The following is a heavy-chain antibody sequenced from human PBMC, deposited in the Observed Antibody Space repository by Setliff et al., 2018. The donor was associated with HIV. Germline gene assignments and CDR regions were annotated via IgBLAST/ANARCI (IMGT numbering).Heavy chain of an antibody. V-gene: IGHV4-34*01. CDR3: ARGTAPRRGTNYGGNYPLDY. D-gene: IGHD4-17*01. CDR2: INHSGST. Sequence: SETLSLTCTVYGGSFSGYFWSWIRQPPGKGLEWIGEINHSGSTNYNPSLKSRVTISADTSENQLSLKLSSLTAADTAVYYCARGTAPRRGTNYGGNYPLDYWGQGTLVTVSS. CDR1: GGSFSGYF. J-gene: IGHJ4*02.